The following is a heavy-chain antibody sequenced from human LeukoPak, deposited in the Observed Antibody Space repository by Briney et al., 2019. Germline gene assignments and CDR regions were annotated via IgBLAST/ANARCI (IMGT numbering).Heavy chain of an antibody. D-gene: IGHD3-22*01. V-gene: IGHV1-2*02. CDR1: GYTFTGYY. Sequence: ASVKVSCTASGYTFTGYYMHWVRQAPGQGLEWMGWINPNSGGTNYAQKFQGRVTMTRDTSISTAYMELSRLRSDDTAVYYCARMNTSLHLVVVPNNWFDPWGQGTLVTVSS. CDR3: ARMNTSLHLVVVPNNWFDP. J-gene: IGHJ5*02. CDR2: INPNSGGT.